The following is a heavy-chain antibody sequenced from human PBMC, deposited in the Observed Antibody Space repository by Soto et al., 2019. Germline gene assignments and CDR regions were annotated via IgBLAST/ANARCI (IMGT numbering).Heavy chain of an antibody. Sequence: QITLKESGPTLLKPTETLTLTCTFSGFSFTTGGVGVGWIRQPPGKALEWLALIYWNEDKLNSPSLKTRLTITNDTSKNQVVLTMANMDPVDTGTYFCARVDTAIIHDAFDIWGQGTLVTVSS. D-gene: IGHD5-18*01. V-gene: IGHV2-5*01. CDR3: ARVDTAIIHDAFDI. CDR2: IYWNEDK. J-gene: IGHJ3*02. CDR1: GFSFTTGGVG.